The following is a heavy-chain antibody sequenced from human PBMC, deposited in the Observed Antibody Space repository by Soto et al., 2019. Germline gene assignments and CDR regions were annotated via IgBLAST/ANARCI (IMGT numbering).Heavy chain of an antibody. Sequence: QVQLVQSGAEVKKPGASVKVSCKASGYTFTGYYMHWVRQAPGQGLEWMGWINPNSGGTNYAQKFQGWVTMTRDTSISPAYMQLRRLGSDDTAVSYCARDWLPQVAPTSPGGPCDYWGQGTLVTVSS. D-gene: IGHD5-12*01. CDR2: INPNSGGT. J-gene: IGHJ4*02. V-gene: IGHV1-2*04. CDR3: ARDWLPQVAPTSPGGPCDY. CDR1: GYTFTGYY.